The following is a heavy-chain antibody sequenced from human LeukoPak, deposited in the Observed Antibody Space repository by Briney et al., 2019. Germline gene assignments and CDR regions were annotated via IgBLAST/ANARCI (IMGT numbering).Heavy chain of an antibody. CDR3: ARVSGLLYDAFDI. Sequence: HPGGSLRLSCAASGFTVSSNYMSWVRQAPGKGLEWVSVIYSGGSTYYADSVKGRFTISRDNSKNTLYLQMNSLRAEDTAVYYCARVSGLLYDAFDIWGQGTMVTVSS. D-gene: IGHD3-10*01. V-gene: IGHV3-53*01. J-gene: IGHJ3*02. CDR2: IYSGGST. CDR1: GFTVSSNY.